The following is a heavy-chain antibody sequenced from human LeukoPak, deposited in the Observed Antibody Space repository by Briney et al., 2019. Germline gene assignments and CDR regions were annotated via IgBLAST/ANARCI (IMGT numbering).Heavy chain of an antibody. CDR3: ARDGSYYDSSGYSNYYYMDV. V-gene: IGHV1-2*02. Sequence: ASVKVSCKASGYTFTGYYMHWVRQAPGQGLEWMGWINPNSGGTNYAQKFQGRVTMTRDTSISTAYMELSRLRSDDTAVYYCARDGSYYDSSGYSNYYYMDVWGKGTTVTVSS. CDR1: GYTFTGYY. D-gene: IGHD3-22*01. J-gene: IGHJ6*03. CDR2: INPNSGGT.